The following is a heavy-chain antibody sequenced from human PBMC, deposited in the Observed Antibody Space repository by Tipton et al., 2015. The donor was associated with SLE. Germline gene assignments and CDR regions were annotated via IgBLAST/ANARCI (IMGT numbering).Heavy chain of an antibody. CDR2: IYYSGST. CDR3: ARDVTGDGLD. J-gene: IGHJ1*01. D-gene: IGHD3-16*01. CDR1: GGSISSASYY. V-gene: IGHV4-39*07. Sequence: TLSLTCTVSGGSISSASYYWGWIRQPPGKGLEWIGSIYYSGSTYYNPSLKSRVTISVDTSKNQFSLKLSSVTAADTAVYYCARDVTGDGLDWGQGTLVTVYS.